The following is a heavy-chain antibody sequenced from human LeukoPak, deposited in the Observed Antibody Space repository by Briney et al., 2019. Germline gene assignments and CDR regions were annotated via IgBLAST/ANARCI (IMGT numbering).Heavy chain of an antibody. D-gene: IGHD3-22*01. CDR1: GGSISSGGYY. CDR3: ARAGYDSSGYSTYYFDY. CDR2: IYYSGST. Sequence: SETLSLTCTVSGGSISSGGYYWSWIRQHPGKGLEWIGYIYYSGSTYYNPSLKSRATISIDTSKNQFSLKLSSMTAADTAVYYCARAGYDSSGYSTYYFDYWGQGTLVTVSS. J-gene: IGHJ4*02. V-gene: IGHV4-31*03.